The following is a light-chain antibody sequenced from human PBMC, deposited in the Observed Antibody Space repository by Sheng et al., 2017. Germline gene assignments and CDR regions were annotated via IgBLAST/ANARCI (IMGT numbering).Light chain of an antibody. CDR1: QAIDKS. CDR3: QQFHRYPLT. V-gene: IGKV1-16*02. J-gene: IGKJ4*01. Sequence: DIQLTQSPSSLSASVGDSITITCRATQAIDKSVTWFQQRPGKAPKSLIYDASTLHNGVPSKFSGSGSGTEYTLTISNLQPEDCATYYCQQFHRYPLTFGGGTKVEIK. CDR2: DAS.